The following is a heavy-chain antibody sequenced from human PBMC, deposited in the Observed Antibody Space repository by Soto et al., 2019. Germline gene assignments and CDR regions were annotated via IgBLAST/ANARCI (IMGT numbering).Heavy chain of an antibody. CDR1: GDTFNFYS. CDR3: ASSYGSGYRAFDY. J-gene: IGHJ4*02. V-gene: IGHV1-69*02. D-gene: IGHD3-10*01. CDR2: VNPIVSMS. Sequence: QVQLVQSGAEVKRPGSSVKVSCKASGDTFNFYSINWVRQAPGLGLEWMGRVNPIVSMSNYAQKFQGRGTMTPDKSTSKAYMELSSLRSEDTAIYYCASSYGSGYRAFDYWGQGALVTVSS.